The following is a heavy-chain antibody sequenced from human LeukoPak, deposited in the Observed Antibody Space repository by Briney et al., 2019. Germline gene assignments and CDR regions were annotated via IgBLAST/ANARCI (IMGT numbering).Heavy chain of an antibody. V-gene: IGHV3-21*01. Sequence: GGSLRLSCAASGFTFSSYSMNWVRQAPGKGLEWVSSISSSSSYIYYADSVKGRFTISRDNAKNSLYLQMNSLRAEDTAVYYCARAVGLRDPFDYWGQGTLVTVSS. J-gene: IGHJ4*02. CDR2: ISSSSSYI. CDR1: GFTFSSYS. D-gene: IGHD3-16*01. CDR3: ARAVGLRDPFDY.